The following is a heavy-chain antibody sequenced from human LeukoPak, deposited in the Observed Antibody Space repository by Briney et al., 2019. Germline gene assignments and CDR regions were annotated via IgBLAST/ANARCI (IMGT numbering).Heavy chain of an antibody. J-gene: IGHJ3*02. D-gene: IGHD1-14*01. CDR1: GFTFSSYA. V-gene: IGHV3-21*01. Sequence: PGGSLRLSCAASGFTFSSYAMSWVRQAPGKGLEWVSSISSSSSYIYYADSVKGRFTISRDNAKNSLYLQMNSLRAEDTAVYYCARDAPRKGAFDIWGQGTMVTVSS. CDR3: ARDAPRKGAFDI. CDR2: ISSSSSYI.